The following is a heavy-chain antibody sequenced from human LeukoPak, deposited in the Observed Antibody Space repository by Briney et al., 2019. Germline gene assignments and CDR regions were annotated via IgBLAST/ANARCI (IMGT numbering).Heavy chain of an antibody. J-gene: IGHJ2*01. CDR3: ARRPIAVAANWYFDL. CDR1: GGSFSGYY. D-gene: IGHD6-19*01. Sequence: PSETLSLTCAVYGGSFSGYYWSWIHQPPGKGLEWIGEINHSGSTNYNPSLKSRVTISVDTSKNQFSLKLSSVTAADTAVYYCARRPIAVAANWYFDLWGRGTLVTVSS. V-gene: IGHV4-34*01. CDR2: INHSGST.